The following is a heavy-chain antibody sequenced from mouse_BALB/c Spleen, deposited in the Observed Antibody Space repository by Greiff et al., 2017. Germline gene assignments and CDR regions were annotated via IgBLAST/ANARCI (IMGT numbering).Heavy chain of an antibody. CDR3: TRNDDWYFDV. CDR1: GYTFTSYW. CDR2: IYPSDSYT. Sequence: QVQLKQSGAELVRPGASVKLSCKASGYTFTSYWINWVKQRPGQGLEWIGNIYPSDSYTNYNQKFKDKATLTVDKSSSTAYMQLSSPTSEDSAVYYCTRNDDWYFDVWGAGTTVTVSS. J-gene: IGHJ1*01. D-gene: IGHD2-12*01. V-gene: IGHV1-69*02.